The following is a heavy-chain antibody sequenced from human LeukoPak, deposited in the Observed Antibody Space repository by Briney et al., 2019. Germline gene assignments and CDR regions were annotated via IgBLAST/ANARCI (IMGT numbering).Heavy chain of an antibody. J-gene: IGHJ6*03. CDR3: ARAVIVGAPLGYYYMDV. Sequence: SETLSLTCTVSGGSISSGSYYWSWIRQPAGKGLEWIGRIYTSGSTTYTPSLKSRVTISVDTSKNQFSLKLSSVTAADTAVYYCARAVIVGAPLGYYYMDVRGKWTTATV. CDR1: GGSISSGSYY. CDR2: IYTSGST. V-gene: IGHV4-61*02. D-gene: IGHD1-26*01.